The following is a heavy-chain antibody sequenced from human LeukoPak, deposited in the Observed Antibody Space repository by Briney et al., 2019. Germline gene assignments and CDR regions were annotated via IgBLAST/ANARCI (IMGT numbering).Heavy chain of an antibody. V-gene: IGHV1-46*01. CDR1: GYTFTTYY. D-gene: IGHD6-19*01. CDR3: ARPSVPIAVAGPFDY. CDR2: INPSGGST. Sequence: GASVKVSCKASGYTFTTYYIHWVRQAPGQGLEWMEIINPSGGSTSYAQKFQGRVTMTRDTSTSTVYMELSSLRSEDTAVYYCARPSVPIAVAGPFDYWGQGTLVTVSS. J-gene: IGHJ4*02.